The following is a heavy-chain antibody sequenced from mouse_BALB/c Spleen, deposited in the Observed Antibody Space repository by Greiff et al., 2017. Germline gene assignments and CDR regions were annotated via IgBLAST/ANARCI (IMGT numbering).Heavy chain of an antibody. CDR1: GYTFTSYW. CDR2: IDPSDSET. CDR3: ARSYDYYAMDY. Sequence: VQLQQPGAELVKPGAPVKLSCKASGYTFTSYWMNWVKQRPGRGLEWIGRIDPSDSETHYNQKFKDKATLTVDKSSSTAYLQHTSLTSEDSAVYYCARSYDYYAMDYWGQGTSVTVSS. V-gene: IGHV1-69*02. J-gene: IGHJ4*01.